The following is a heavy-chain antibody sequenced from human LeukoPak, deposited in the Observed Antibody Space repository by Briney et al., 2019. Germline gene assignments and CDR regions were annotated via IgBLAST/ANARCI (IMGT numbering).Heavy chain of an antibody. CDR2: IKKDGSEK. CDR1: GFTFDTYW. V-gene: IGHV3-7*01. D-gene: IGHD3-10*01. Sequence: GGSLRLSCAASGFTFDTYWMSWVRQAPGKGLEWVANIKKDGSEKDYVDSVKGRFTISRDNAKNSLYLQMNSLRAEDTAVYYCARASYYYGSGSYLDYWGQGTLVTVSS. CDR3: ARASYYYGSGSYLDY. J-gene: IGHJ4*02.